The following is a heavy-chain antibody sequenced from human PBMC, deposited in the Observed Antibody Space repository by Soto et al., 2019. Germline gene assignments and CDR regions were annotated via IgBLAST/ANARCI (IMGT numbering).Heavy chain of an antibody. V-gene: IGHV4-31*03. CDR2: IFYSGSP. Sequence: QVQLQASVPGLVKPSQILSLICTVSGGSITSGGYYWNWIRQHQGKGLEWIGYIFYSGSPYYNPFLRNRDTLSADTFENQLSLKLSSVTAAVTAVYFCARGYRQSGYSSSWVFDYWGQGTLVNVSS. CDR1: GGSITSGGYY. D-gene: IGHD6-13*01. J-gene: IGHJ4*02. CDR3: ARGYRQSGYSSSWVFDY.